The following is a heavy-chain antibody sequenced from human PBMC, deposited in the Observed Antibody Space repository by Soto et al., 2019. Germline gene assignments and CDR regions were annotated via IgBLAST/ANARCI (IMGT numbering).Heavy chain of an antibody. V-gene: IGHV3-30*18. CDR3: AKDSLRGTTGTLAPYYYYYYGMDV. J-gene: IGHJ6*02. D-gene: IGHD1-1*01. Sequence: GGSMRISCAASGFTVSSYGTDWVRQAPGKGLEWVAVISYDGSNKYYADSVKGRFTISRDNSKNTLYLQMNSLRAEDTAVYYCAKDSLRGTTGTLAPYYYYYYGMDVWGQGTTVTVSS. CDR1: GFTVSSYG. CDR2: ISYDGSNK.